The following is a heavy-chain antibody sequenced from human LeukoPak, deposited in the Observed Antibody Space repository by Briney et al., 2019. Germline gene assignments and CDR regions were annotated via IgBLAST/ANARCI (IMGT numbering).Heavy chain of an antibody. CDR1: GFMFSNYW. D-gene: IGHD6-6*01. CDR3: ARIGYSSPSFDY. CDR2: IKQDGSIK. V-gene: IGHV3-7*01. J-gene: IGHJ4*02. Sequence: GGSLRLSCAASGFMFSNYWMSWVRQAPGKGLEWVANIKQDGSIKYYLDSVNGRFTVSRDNAKNSVYLQLNSLKFEDTSVFYCARIGYSSPSFDYWGQGTLVIVSS.